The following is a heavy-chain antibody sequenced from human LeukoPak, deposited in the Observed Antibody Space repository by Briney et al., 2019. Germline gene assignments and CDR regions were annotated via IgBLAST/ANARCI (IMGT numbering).Heavy chain of an antibody. CDR2: IYPGDADT. D-gene: IGHD6-13*01. CDR1: GYSFTGYW. Sequence: GESLKISCKGSGYSFTGYWIGWVRQMPGKGLEWMGIIYPGDADTRYSPSFQGQVTISADKSNSTAYLQWSSLKASDTAIYYCARRGIAASWDVWGKGTTVTVSS. CDR3: ARRGIAASWDV. J-gene: IGHJ6*04. V-gene: IGHV5-51*01.